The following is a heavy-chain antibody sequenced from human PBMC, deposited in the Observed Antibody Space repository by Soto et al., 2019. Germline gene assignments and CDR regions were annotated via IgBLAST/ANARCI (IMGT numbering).Heavy chain of an antibody. CDR3: ARESHYDILTGYPLYGMDV. J-gene: IGHJ6*02. D-gene: IGHD3-9*01. Sequence: SVIMSLTCSFAGYSISNGYGWSWIRQPAGKGLEWIGRIYTSGSTNYNPSLKSRVTMSVDTSKNQFSLKLSSVTAADTAVYYCARESHYDILTGYPLYGMDVWGQGTTVTVSS. V-gene: IGHV4-4*07. CDR2: IYTSGST. CDR1: GYSISNGYG.